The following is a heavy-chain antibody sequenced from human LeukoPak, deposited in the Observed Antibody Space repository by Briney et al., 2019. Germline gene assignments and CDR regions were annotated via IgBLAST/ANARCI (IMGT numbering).Heavy chain of an antibody. D-gene: IGHD3-3*02. J-gene: IGHJ5*02. Sequence: SQTLSLTCTVSGGSISSGSYYWSWIRQPAGKGLEWIGYILSSGSTHHNPSLTSRISLSVDTSKNQFSLKLSSVTAADTAVYYCARRVISEFSIDKGNWRDPWGQGTLVTVSS. CDR1: GGSISSGSYY. V-gene: IGHV4-61*09. CDR2: ILSSGST. CDR3: ARRVISEFSIDKGNWRDP.